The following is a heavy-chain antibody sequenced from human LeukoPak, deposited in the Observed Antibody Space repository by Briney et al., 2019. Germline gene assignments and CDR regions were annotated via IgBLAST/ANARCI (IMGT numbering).Heavy chain of an antibody. CDR2: IHYSGST. D-gene: IGHD4-17*01. CDR1: GGSISSYY. V-gene: IGHV4-59*01. CDR3: ARGRGDYVFDY. Sequence: SETLSLTCTVSGGSISSYYWSWIRQPPGKGLEWIGYIHYSGSTNYNPSLKSRVTISVDTSKNQFSLKLSSVTAADTAVYYCARGRGDYVFDYWGQGTLVTVSS. J-gene: IGHJ4*02.